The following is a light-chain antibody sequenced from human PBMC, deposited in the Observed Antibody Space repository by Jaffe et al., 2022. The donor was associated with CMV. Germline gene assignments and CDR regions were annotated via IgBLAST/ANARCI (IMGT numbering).Light chain of an antibody. J-gene: IGKJ2*01. CDR2: GAS. CDR3: QQYSTSPRT. V-gene: IGKV3-20*01. CDR1: QSVDSSY. Sequence: EILLTQSPGTLSVSPGERATLSCRASQSVDSSYLAWYQQKPGQSPRLLIYGASNRATGTPDRFSGRESGTDFTLTISRLEPEDFAVYYCQQYSTSPRTFGQGTKLELK.